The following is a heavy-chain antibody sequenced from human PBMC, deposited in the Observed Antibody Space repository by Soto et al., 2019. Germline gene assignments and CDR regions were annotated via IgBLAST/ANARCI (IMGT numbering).Heavy chain of an antibody. CDR2: ISGSGGST. CDR3: AKDLLRFLEWLSYFDY. J-gene: IGHJ4*02. Sequence: GGSLRLSCAASGFTFSSYAMSWVRQAPGKGLEWVSAISGSGGSTYYADSVKGRFTISRDNSKNTLYLQMNSLRAEDTAVYYCAKDLLRFLEWLSYFDYWGQGTLVTVSS. V-gene: IGHV3-23*01. D-gene: IGHD3-3*01. CDR1: GFTFSSYA.